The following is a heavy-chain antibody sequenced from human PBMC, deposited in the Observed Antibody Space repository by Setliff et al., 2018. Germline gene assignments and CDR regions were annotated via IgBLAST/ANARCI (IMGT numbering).Heavy chain of an antibody. CDR3: ARVALVVVIRNAFDI. J-gene: IGHJ3*02. Sequence: PSETLSLTCTVSGGSISSGGYYWSWIRQHPGKGLEWIGYIYHSGSTYYNPSLKSRVTISVDTSKNQFFLKLSSVTAADTAVYYCARVALVVVIRNAFDIWGQGTMVTVSS. CDR2: IYHSGST. V-gene: IGHV4-31*03. CDR1: GGSISSGGYY. D-gene: IGHD2-21*01.